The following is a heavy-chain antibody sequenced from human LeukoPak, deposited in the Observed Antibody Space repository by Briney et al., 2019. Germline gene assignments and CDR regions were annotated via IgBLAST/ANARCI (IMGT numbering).Heavy chain of an antibody. CDR1: GGSMSHYY. V-gene: IGHV4-59*08. Sequence: SETLSLTCTVSGGSMSHYYWSRVRQTPGKGLEYIGYISYSGSTDHNPPLKSRVTISLDTSKNRFSLKLSSVTAADTAVYYCARRGRAAGKYGGYEYWYFDYWGQGTLVTVSS. J-gene: IGHJ4*02. CDR2: ISYSGST. CDR3: ARRGRAAGKYGGYEYWYFDY. D-gene: IGHD5-12*01.